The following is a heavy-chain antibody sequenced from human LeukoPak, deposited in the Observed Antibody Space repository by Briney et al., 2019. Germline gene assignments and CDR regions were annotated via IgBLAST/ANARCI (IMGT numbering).Heavy chain of an antibody. J-gene: IGHJ6*04. D-gene: IGHD3-10*01. CDR2: IWYDRSNK. V-gene: IGHV3-33*01. CDR3: ARHQGYYYGSGVGDYYYYGMDV. Sequence: EWVAVIWYDRSNKYYADSVKGRFTISRDNSKSTLYLQMNSLRAEDTAVYYCARHQGYYYGSGVGDYYYYGMDVWGKGTTVTVSS.